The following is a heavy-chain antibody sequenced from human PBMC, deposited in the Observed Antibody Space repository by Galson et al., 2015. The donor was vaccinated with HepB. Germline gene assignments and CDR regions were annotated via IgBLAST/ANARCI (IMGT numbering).Heavy chain of an antibody. D-gene: IGHD3-10*01. CDR2: FDPEEGET. V-gene: IGHV1-24*01. J-gene: IGHJ3*01. CDR3: VGSGDFHAFYL. CDR1: GSTLNELS. Sequence: SVKVSCKVSGSTLNELSTHWVRQAPGNGLEWVGGFDPEEGETIYAQKFQDTLTMTEDTSTDTVYMELTSQTSEDTSIYFCVGSGDFHAFYLWGQGTMVTVSS.